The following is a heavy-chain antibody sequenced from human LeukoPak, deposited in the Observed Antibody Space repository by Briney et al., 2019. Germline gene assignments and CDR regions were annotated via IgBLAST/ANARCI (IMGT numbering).Heavy chain of an antibody. Sequence: ETLSLTCAVYGGSFSGYYWSWVRQPPGKGLEWIGEINHSGSTNYNPSLTSRVTISVDPSKNQFSLKLSSVTAADTAVYYCAREYSSSSVGAFDIWGQGTMVTVSS. CDR2: INHSGST. V-gene: IGHV4-34*01. CDR1: GGSFSGYY. CDR3: AREYSSSSVGAFDI. D-gene: IGHD6-6*01. J-gene: IGHJ3*02.